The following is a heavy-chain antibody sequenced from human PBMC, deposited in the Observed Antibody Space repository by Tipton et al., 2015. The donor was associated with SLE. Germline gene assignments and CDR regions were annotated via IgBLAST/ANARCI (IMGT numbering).Heavy chain of an antibody. D-gene: IGHD3-22*01. V-gene: IGHV4-39*07. CDR2: ISYSGST. CDR1: GGSISSTTYY. J-gene: IGHJ4*02. Sequence: TLSLTCTVSGGSISSTTYYWSWIRQPAGKGLEWIGSISYSGSTDYNPSLKSRVTISVDTSKNQFSLKLSSVTAADTAVYYCARDEYRYDATGYHLLGHFDFWGQGTLVTVSS. CDR3: ARDEYRYDATGYHLLGHFDF.